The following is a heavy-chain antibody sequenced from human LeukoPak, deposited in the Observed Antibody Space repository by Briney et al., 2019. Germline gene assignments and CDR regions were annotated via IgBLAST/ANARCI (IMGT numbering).Heavy chain of an antibody. CDR3: ARGRWTYCSSTSCKRSIWFDP. V-gene: IGHV1-2*02. D-gene: IGHD2-2*01. Sequence: ASVKVSCKASGYTFTGYYMHWVRQAPGQGLEWMGWINPNSGGTNYAQKFQGRVTMTRDTSISTAYMELSSLRSEDTAVYYCARGRWTYCSSTSCKRSIWFDPWGQGTLVTVSS. J-gene: IGHJ5*02. CDR2: INPNSGGT. CDR1: GYTFTGYY.